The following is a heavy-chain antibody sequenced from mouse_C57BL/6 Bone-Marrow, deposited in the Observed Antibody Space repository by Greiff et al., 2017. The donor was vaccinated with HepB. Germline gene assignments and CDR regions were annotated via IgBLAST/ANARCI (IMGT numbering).Heavy chain of an antibody. J-gene: IGHJ2*01. CDR3: ARENYGSRRYFDY. D-gene: IGHD1-1*01. CDR2: INPNNGGT. Sequence: EVQLQQSGPELVKPGASVKISCKASGYTFTDYYMNWVKQSHGKSLEWIGDINPNNGGTSYNQKFKGKATLTVDKSSSTAYMELRSLTSEDSAVYYCARENYGSRRYFDYWGQGDTLTVSS. V-gene: IGHV1-26*01. CDR1: GYTFTDYY.